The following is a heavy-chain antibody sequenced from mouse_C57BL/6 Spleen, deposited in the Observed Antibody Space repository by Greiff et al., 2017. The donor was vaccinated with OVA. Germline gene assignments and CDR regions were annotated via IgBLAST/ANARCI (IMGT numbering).Heavy chain of an antibody. V-gene: IGHV5-17*01. D-gene: IGHD2-5*01. J-gene: IGHJ1*03. CDR3: ARSSNYEGYFDV. Sequence: EVMLVESGGGLVKPGGSLKLSCAASGFTFSDYGMHWVRQAPEKGLEWVAYISSGSSTIYYADTVKGRFTISRDNAKNTLFLQMTSLRSEDTAMYYCARSSNYEGYFDVWGTGTTVTVSS. CDR1: GFTFSDYG. CDR2: ISSGSSTI.